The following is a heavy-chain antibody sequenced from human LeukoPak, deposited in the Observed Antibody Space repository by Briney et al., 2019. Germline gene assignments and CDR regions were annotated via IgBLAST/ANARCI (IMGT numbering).Heavy chain of an antibody. J-gene: IGHJ4*02. Sequence: ASVKVSCKASGYTFTGYYMHWVRQAPGQGLEWMGWINPNSGGTNYAQKFQGRVTMTRDTSISTAYMELSRLRSDDTAVYYCAQLYGSGNLFDYWGQGTLVTVSS. CDR1: GYTFTGYY. V-gene: IGHV1-2*02. D-gene: IGHD1-1*01. CDR2: INPNSGGT. CDR3: AQLYGSGNLFDY.